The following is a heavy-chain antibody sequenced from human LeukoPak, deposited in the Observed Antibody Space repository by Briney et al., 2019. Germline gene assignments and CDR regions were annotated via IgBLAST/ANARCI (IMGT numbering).Heavy chain of an antibody. CDR3: ARDYYYDSSGSKSLGY. CDR2: IWYDGSNK. V-gene: IGHV3-33*01. J-gene: IGHJ4*02. CDR1: GFTFSSCG. D-gene: IGHD3-22*01. Sequence: GRSLRLSCAASGFTFSSCGMHWVRQAPGKGLEWVAVIWYDGSNKYYADSVKGRFTISRDNSKNTLYLQMNSLRAEDTAVYYCARDYYYDSSGSKSLGYWGQGTLVTVSS.